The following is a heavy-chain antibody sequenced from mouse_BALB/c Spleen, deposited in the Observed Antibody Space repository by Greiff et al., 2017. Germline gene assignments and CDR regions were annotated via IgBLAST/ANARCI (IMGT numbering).Heavy chain of an antibody. CDR2: IWAGGST. Sequence: VQLVESGPGLVQPSQSLSITCTVSGFSFTSYGVHWVRQSPGKGLEWLGVIWAGGSTTYNSALMSRLSISKDNSKSQVFLKMNSLQTDDTAMYYCARYGSSYVYAMDYWGQGTSVTVSS. D-gene: IGHD1-1*01. V-gene: IGHV2-9*02. CDR3: ARYGSSYVYAMDY. CDR1: GFSFTSYG. J-gene: IGHJ4*01.